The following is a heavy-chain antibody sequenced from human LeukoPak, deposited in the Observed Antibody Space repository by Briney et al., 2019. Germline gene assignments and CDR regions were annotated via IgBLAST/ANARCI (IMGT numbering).Heavy chain of an antibody. CDR1: GFTLSSYA. Sequence: AGPMRLSCPASGFTLSSYAMSWVRQAPGKGLEGVSAISGRGGSTYYADSVTGRFTISRDNSNGTLYLQMSRLRDEDTAVYYCANLPISGLGSYGWGSFRFDPCGEGTLVTVSS. CDR3: ANLPISGLGSYGWGSFRFDP. J-gene: IGHJ5*02. CDR2: ISGRGGST. V-gene: IGHV3-23*01. D-gene: IGHD3-10*01.